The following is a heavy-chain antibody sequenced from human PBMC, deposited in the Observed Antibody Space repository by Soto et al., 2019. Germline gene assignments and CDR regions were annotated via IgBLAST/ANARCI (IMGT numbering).Heavy chain of an antibody. V-gene: IGHV1-46*01. CDR1: GYTFTSYY. Sequence: QVQLVQSGAEVKKPGASVKVSCKASGYTFTSYYMHWVRQAPGQGLEWMGIINPSGGSTSYAEKFQGRVTMTSDTSTSTVYMELSSRSSEDTAVYYCARAESLDYWGQGTLVTVSS. CDR2: INPSGGST. D-gene: IGHD3-10*01. CDR3: ARAESLDY. J-gene: IGHJ4*02.